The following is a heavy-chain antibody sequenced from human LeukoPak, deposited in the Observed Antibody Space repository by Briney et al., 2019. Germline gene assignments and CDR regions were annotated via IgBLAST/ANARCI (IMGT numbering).Heavy chain of an antibody. CDR1: GYTFTGYY. CDR3: ARDRNYYDSSGYPDY. CDR2: INPNSGGT. Sequence: AASVKVSCKASGYTFTGYYMHWVRQAPGQGLEWMGWINPNSGGTNYAQKFQGRVTMTRDTSISTAYMELSRLRSDDTAVYYCARDRNYYDSSGYPDYWGQGTLVTVSS. V-gene: IGHV1-2*02. J-gene: IGHJ4*02. D-gene: IGHD3-22*01.